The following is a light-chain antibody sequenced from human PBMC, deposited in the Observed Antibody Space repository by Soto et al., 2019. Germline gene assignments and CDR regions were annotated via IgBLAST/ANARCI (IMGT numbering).Light chain of an antibody. CDR2: TNT. V-gene: IGLV1-47*01. CDR3: GSWDSSLSAYV. J-gene: IGLJ1*01. Sequence: QSVLTQPPSASGTPGQRVTISCSGSSSNIGSNYVYWHQQLPGTAPKLLIYTNTQRPSGVPDRFSGSKSGTSATLGITGFQTGDEADYYCGSWDSSLSAYVFGTGTKLTVL. CDR1: SSNIGSNY.